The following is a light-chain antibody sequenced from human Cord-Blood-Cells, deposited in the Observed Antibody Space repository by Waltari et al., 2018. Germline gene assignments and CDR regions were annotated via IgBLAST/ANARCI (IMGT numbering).Light chain of an antibody. V-gene: IGKV3-20*01. J-gene: IGKJ2*01. CDR1: QSVSSSY. Sequence: EIVLTQSPGTLSLSPGERATLSCRASQSVSSSYLAWYQQKPGQAPRLLIYGASCRATGIPDRFSGSGSGTDFTLTISRLEPQDFAVYYCQQYGSSPPYTFGQGTNLEIK. CDR2: GAS. CDR3: QQYGSSPPYT.